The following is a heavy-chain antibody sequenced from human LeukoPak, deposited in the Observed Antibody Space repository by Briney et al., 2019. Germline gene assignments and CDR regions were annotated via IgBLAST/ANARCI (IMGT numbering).Heavy chain of an antibody. V-gene: IGHV5-51*01. Sequence: GESLKISCKGSGYSFTSYWIGWVRQMPGKGLEWMGINYPGDSDTRYSPSFQGQVTISADKSISTAYLQWSSLKASDTAMYYCARQHSSSWYGSTYYWFDPWGQGTLVTVSS. CDR1: GYSFTSYW. D-gene: IGHD6-13*01. J-gene: IGHJ5*02. CDR2: NYPGDSDT. CDR3: ARQHSSSWYGSTYYWFDP.